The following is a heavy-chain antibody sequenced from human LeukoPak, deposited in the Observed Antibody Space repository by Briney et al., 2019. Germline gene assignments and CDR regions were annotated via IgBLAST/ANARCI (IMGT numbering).Heavy chain of an antibody. Sequence: ASETLSLTCTVSGGSISSYYWSWIRQPPGKGLEWIGYIYYSGSTNYNPSLKSRVTISVDTSKNQFSLKLDSVTAADTAVYYCARDTGIAAAGTGFRDWGQGTLVTVSS. V-gene: IGHV4-59*01. CDR2: IYYSGST. D-gene: IGHD6-13*01. J-gene: IGHJ4*02. CDR1: GGSISSYY. CDR3: ARDTGIAAAGTGFRD.